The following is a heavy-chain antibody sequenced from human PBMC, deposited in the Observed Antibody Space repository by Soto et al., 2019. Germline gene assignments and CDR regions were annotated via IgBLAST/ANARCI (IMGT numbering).Heavy chain of an antibody. J-gene: IGHJ4*02. CDR2: IPHGGHT. CDR3: AGGRDYDY. D-gene: IGHD4-17*01. Sequence: VQLTESGPGLVRPSGTLSLTCDVSGGSSTPSDLWTWVRQFPGRGLGWLGEIPHGGHTNYNPSLSGRVAMSVDLSNSTFSLHVASVNAAVTAVYFCAGGRDYDYWGQGTLVTVSS. CDR1: GGSSTPSDL. V-gene: IGHV4-4*02.